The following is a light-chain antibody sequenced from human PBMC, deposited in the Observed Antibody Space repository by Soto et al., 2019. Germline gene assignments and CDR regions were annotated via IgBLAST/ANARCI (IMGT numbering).Light chain of an antibody. CDR2: GNT. CDR3: QSYDNRLSGYV. J-gene: IGLJ1*01. V-gene: IGLV2-14*03. Sequence: QSALTQPASVSGSPGQSITISCTGTSSDVGGYDYVSWYQHFPGKAPKLIIYGNTNRPSGVPDRFSASTSATSASLAITGLQAEDEGDYYCQSYDNRLSGYVFGTGTKLTVL. CDR1: SSDVGGYDY.